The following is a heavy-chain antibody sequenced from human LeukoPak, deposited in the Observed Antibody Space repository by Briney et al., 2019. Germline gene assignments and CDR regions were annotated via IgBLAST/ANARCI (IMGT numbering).Heavy chain of an antibody. CDR3: ASRDLYGDYREDWFDP. CDR2: IYPRDGST. D-gene: IGHD4-17*01. CDR1: GYTFTSNY. J-gene: IGHJ5*02. Sequence: ASVKVSCKASGYTFTSNYIHWVRQAPGQGLEWMGMIYPRDGSTSYAQKFQGRVTVTRDTSTSTVHMELSRLRSDDTAVYYCASRDLYGDYREDWFDPWGQGTLVTVSS. V-gene: IGHV1-46*01.